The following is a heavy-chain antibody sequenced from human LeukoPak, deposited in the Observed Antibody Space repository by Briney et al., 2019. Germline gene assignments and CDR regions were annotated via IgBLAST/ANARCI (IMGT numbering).Heavy chain of an antibody. CDR3: ASRTNFSSSGWDY. V-gene: IGHV4-59*01. CDR1: GGSISSYY. D-gene: IGHD6-25*01. CDR2: IYYSGST. Sequence: SETLSLTCTVSGGSISSYYWSWIRQPPGKGLEWIGYIYYSGSTNYNPSLKSRVTISVDTSKNQFSLKLSSVTAADTAVYYCASRTNFSSSGWDYWGQGTLVTVSS. J-gene: IGHJ4*02.